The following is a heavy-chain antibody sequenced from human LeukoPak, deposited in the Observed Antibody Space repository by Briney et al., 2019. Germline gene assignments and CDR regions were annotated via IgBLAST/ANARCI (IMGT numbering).Heavy chain of an antibody. Sequence: GGSLRLSCAASGFTFSSYAMHWVRQAPGKGLEWVAVISYDGSNKYYADSVKGRFTISRDNSKNTPYLQINSLRAEDTAVYYCARGRHSSGSINDGDYWGQGTLVTVSS. CDR2: ISYDGSNK. J-gene: IGHJ4*02. CDR1: GFTFSSYA. V-gene: IGHV3-30*04. CDR3: ARGRHSSGSINDGDY. D-gene: IGHD6-19*01.